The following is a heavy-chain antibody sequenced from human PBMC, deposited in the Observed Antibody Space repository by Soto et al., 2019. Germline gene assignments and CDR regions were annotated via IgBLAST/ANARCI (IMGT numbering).Heavy chain of an antibody. V-gene: IGHV4-39*01. CDR1: GGSISSSSYY. CDR2: IYYSGST. Sequence: SDTLSLTCTVSGGSISSSSYYWGWIRQPPGKGLEWIGSIYYSGSTYYNPSLKSRVTISVDTSKNQFSLKLSSVTAADTAVYYCARLLSPRITMIVVDLTPNYYYGMDVWGQGTTVTVSS. J-gene: IGHJ6*02. CDR3: ARLLSPRITMIVVDLTPNYYYGMDV. D-gene: IGHD3-22*01.